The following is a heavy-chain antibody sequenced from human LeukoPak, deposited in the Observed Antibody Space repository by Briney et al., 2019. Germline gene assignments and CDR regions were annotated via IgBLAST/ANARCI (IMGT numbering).Heavy chain of an antibody. CDR2: ISRSGDVP. V-gene: IGHV3-23*01. Sequence: GGSLRLSCAASGFVFTNYVMNWVRQAPGGGLEWVSGISRSGDVPSYAGCVKGRITISRDNSKNTLFLQIDGLRAEDTAIYYCAKDRDDYGDFAFDYWGQGTLVTVSS. D-gene: IGHD4-17*01. J-gene: IGHJ4*02. CDR1: GFVFTNYV. CDR3: AKDRDDYGDFAFDY.